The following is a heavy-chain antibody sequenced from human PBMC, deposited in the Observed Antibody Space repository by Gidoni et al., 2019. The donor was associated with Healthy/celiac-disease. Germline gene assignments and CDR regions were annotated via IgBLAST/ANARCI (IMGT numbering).Heavy chain of an antibody. CDR2: ISGSGGST. J-gene: IGHJ4*02. Sequence: EVQLLESGGGLVQPGGSLRLSCAASGFTFSSYAVSWVRQAPGKGLEWVSAISGSGGSTYYADSVKGRSTIARDNSKNTLYLQMNSLRAEDTAVYYCAKRVEITMIVVAVDYWGQGTLVTVSS. CDR1: GFTFSSYA. V-gene: IGHV3-23*01. D-gene: IGHD3-22*01. CDR3: AKRVEITMIVVAVDY.